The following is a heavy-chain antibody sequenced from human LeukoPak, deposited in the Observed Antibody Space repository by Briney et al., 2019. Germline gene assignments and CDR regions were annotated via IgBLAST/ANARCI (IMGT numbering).Heavy chain of an antibody. D-gene: IGHD1-20*01. V-gene: IGHV1-24*01. Sequence: ASVKVSCKVSGYTLTELSMHWVRQAPGKGLEWMGGFDPEDGETIYAQKFRGRVTMTEDTSTDTAYMELSSLRSEDTAVYYCATVGANWYNWNDVPFDYWGQGTLVTVSS. J-gene: IGHJ4*02. CDR1: GYTLTELS. CDR2: FDPEDGET. CDR3: ATVGANWYNWNDVPFDY.